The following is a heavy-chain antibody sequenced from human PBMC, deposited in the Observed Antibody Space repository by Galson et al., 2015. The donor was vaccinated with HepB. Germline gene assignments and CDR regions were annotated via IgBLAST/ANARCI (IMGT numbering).Heavy chain of an antibody. CDR1: GFTFSDYY. J-gene: IGHJ6*02. Sequence: SLRLSCAASGFTFSDYYMSWIRQAPGKGLEWVSYISSSGSTIYYADSVKGRFTISRDNAKNSLYLQMNSLRAEDTAVYYCARDRLRFLAYGMDVWGQGTTVTVSS. D-gene: IGHD3-3*01. CDR3: ARDRLRFLAYGMDV. CDR2: ISSSGSTI. V-gene: IGHV3-11*04.